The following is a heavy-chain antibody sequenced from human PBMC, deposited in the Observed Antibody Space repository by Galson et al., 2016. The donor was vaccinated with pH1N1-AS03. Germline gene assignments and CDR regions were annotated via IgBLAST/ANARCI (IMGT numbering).Heavy chain of an antibody. Sequence: SETLSLTCTVSGGSISGYFWSWIRQPPGKGLEWIGYIHYSGSTNYSPSLRSRVTISVDASMNQFSLKVNSVTPADTAVYYCARYSSSADYFDYWGQGTLVTVSS. V-gene: IGHV4-59*01. CDR3: ARYSSSADYFDY. CDR1: GGSISGYF. D-gene: IGHD3-22*01. CDR2: IHYSGST. J-gene: IGHJ4*02.